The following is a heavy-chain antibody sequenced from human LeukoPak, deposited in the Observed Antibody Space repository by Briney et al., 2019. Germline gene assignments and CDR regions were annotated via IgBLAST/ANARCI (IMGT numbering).Heavy chain of an antibody. J-gene: IGHJ4*02. D-gene: IGHD5-24*01. CDR1: GFTVSSNY. V-gene: IGHV3-66*01. CDR3: ARAGGYNLWGFDY. CDR2: IYSGGST. Sequence: GGSLRLSCAASGFTVSSNYMSWVRQAPGKGLEWVSVIYSGGSTYYADSVKGRFTISRDNSKNTLYLQMNSLRAEDTAVYYCARAGGYNLWGFDYWGQGTLATVSS.